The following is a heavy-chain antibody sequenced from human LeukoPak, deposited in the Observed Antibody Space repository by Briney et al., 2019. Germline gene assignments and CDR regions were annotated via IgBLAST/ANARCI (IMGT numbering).Heavy chain of an antibody. CDR1: GFTFSSYW. D-gene: IGHD3-22*01. J-gene: IGHJ6*02. V-gene: IGHV3-7*01. Sequence: GGSLRLSCAASGFTFSSYWMSWVRQAPGKGPEWVANIKQDGSEKYYVDSVKGRFTISRDNAKNSLYLQMNSLRAEDTAVYYCARDRPGSGYYPLYYYGMDVWGQGTTVTLSS. CDR3: ARDRPGSGYYPLYYYGMDV. CDR2: IKQDGSEK.